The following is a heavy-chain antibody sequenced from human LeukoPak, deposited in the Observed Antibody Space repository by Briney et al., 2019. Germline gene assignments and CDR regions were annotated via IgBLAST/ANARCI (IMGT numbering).Heavy chain of an antibody. J-gene: IGHJ6*02. V-gene: IGHV1-46*01. Sequence: ASVKVSCKASGYTFTSYYMHWVRQAPGQGLERMGIINPSGGSTSYAQKFQGRVTMTRDTSTSTVYMELSSLRSEDTAVYYCARDLLDMVRGVIRRYYYGMDVWGQGTTVTVSS. D-gene: IGHD3-10*01. CDR1: GYTFTSYY. CDR3: ARDLLDMVRGVIRRYYYGMDV. CDR2: INPSGGST.